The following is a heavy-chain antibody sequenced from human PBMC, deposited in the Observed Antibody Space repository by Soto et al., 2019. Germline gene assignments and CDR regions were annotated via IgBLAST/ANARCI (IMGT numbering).Heavy chain of an antibody. V-gene: IGHV1-46*01. CDR1: GFSFSDYF. J-gene: IGHJ4*02. D-gene: IGHD5-12*01. CDR2: INPSTLVT. Sequence: ASVKVSCKASGFSFSDYFMHWVRQAPGQGPEWVGVINPSTLVTSYAQKFQGRVTMTRDTSTSTVHMELNSLISEDTAVYYCARNGQTYDYYFFDNWGQGTLVTVSS. CDR3: ARNGQTYDYYFFDN.